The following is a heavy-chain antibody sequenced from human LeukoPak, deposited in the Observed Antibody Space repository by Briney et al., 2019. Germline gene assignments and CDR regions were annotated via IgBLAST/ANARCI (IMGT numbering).Heavy chain of an antibody. V-gene: IGHV1-18*01. CDR1: GYTFTSYG. J-gene: IGHJ4*02. CDR2: ISAYNGNT. CDR3: ARSRVVPAAIGIIDY. Sequence: ASVKVSCKASGYTFTSYGISWVRQAPGQGLEWMGWISAYNGNTNYAQKLQGRVTMTTDTSTSTAYMVLRSLRSDDTAVYYCARSRVVPAAIGIIDYWGQGTLVTVSS. D-gene: IGHD2-2*02.